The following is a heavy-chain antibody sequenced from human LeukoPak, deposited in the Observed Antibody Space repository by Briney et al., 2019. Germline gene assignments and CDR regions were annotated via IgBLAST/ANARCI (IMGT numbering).Heavy chain of an antibody. V-gene: IGHV1-69*13. CDR3: ARIDYYGSSDY. J-gene: IGHJ4*02. CDR1: GGTFSSYA. D-gene: IGHD3-10*01. CDR2: IIPIFGTA. Sequence: SVKVSCKASGGTFSSYAIGRVRQAPGQGLEWMGGIIPIFGTANYAQKFQGRVTITADESTSTAYMELSSLRSEDTAVYYCARIDYYGSSDYWGQGTLVTVSS.